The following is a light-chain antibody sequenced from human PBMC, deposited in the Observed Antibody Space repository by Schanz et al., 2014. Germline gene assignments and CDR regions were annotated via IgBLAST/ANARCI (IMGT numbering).Light chain of an antibody. J-gene: IGLJ3*02. CDR2: YDD. CDR1: TSNIGSNA. CDR3: ATWDDSLL. Sequence: QSVLTQPPSVSAAPGQRVTVSCSGSTSNIGSNAVNWFQQFPGKAPKLLIYYDDMLPSGVSDRFSGSKSGTSASLAISGLQSDDEAHYYCATWDDSLLFGGGTKLTVL. V-gene: IGLV1-36*01.